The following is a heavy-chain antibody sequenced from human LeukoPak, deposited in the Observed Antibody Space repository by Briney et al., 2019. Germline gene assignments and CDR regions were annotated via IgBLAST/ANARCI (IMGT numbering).Heavy chain of an antibody. CDR3: ARDGGDPLWFGEPLDY. J-gene: IGHJ4*02. V-gene: IGHV1-18*01. CDR1: GYTFTSYG. D-gene: IGHD3-10*01. Sequence: ASVTVSCKASGYTFTSYGISWVRQAPGQGLEWMGWISAYNGNTNYAQKLQGRVTITTDTSTSTAYMELRSLRSDDTAVYYCARDGGDPLWFGEPLDYWGQGTLVTVSS. CDR2: ISAYNGNT.